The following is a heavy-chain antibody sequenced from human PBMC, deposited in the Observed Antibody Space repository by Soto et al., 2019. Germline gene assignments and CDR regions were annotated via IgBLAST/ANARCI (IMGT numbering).Heavy chain of an antibody. CDR1: GFTFSSYG. D-gene: IGHD4-17*01. V-gene: IGHV3-30*18. CDR3: AKDRAPREYYGGYYYYGMDV. CDR2: ISYDGSNK. J-gene: IGHJ6*02. Sequence: QVQLVESGGGVVQPGRSLRLSCAASGFTFSSYGMHWVRQAPGKGLEWVAVISYDGSNKYYADSVKGRFTISRDNSKNTLYLQMNSLRAEDTAVYYCAKDRAPREYYGGYYYYGMDVSGQGTTVTVSS.